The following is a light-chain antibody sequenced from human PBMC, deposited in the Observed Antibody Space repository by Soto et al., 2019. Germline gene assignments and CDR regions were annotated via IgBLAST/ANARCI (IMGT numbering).Light chain of an antibody. CDR3: QQYGSSPT. Sequence: EIVLTQSPATLSLSPGERATLSCGASQSINSNYLAWYQQKPRLAPRLVIYDTSRRATGIPDRLTGSGSGTDFTLTISRLEPEDSAIYYCQQYGSSPTFGQGTRLEIK. CDR2: DTS. CDR1: QSINSNY. J-gene: IGKJ5*01. V-gene: IGKV3D-20*01.